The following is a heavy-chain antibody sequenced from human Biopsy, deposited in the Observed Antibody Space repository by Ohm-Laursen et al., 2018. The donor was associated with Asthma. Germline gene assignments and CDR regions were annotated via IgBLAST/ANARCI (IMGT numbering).Heavy chain of an antibody. CDR2: INPNSGGT. Sequence: SVKVSCKASGYTFTGYYMHWVRQAPGQGLEWMGRINPNSGGTNYAQKFQGRDTMTRDTSISTAYMELSRLRSDDTAVYYCAREGITGTTAWFDPWGQGTLVTVSS. J-gene: IGHJ5*02. CDR1: GYTFTGYY. D-gene: IGHD1-7*01. V-gene: IGHV1-2*06. CDR3: AREGITGTTAWFDP.